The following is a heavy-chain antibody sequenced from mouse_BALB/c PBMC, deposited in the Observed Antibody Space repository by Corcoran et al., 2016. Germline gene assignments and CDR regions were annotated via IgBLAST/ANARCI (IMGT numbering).Heavy chain of an antibody. Sequence: QIQLVQSGPELKKPGETVKISCKASGYTFTNYGMNWVKQAPGKGLKWMGWINTYTGGPTYADDFKGRFAFSLETSASTAYLQINNLKNEDMATYFCASYYGSSFAYWGQGTLVTVSA. CDR1: GYTFTNYG. D-gene: IGHD1-1*01. CDR2: INTYTGGP. V-gene: IGHV9-1*02. CDR3: ASYYGSSFAY. J-gene: IGHJ3*01.